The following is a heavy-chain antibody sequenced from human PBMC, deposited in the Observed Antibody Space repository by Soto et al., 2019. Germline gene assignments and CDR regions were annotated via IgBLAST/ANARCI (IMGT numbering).Heavy chain of an antibody. CDR1: GFSFSSYN. D-gene: IGHD7-27*01. Sequence: QVQLVESGGGVVQPGRSLRLSCAASGFSFSSYNMHWVRQAPGKGLEWVTFIWRDGNSQSHADSVKGRFTVSRDNSKNTPYLQMDSLRGEDTAVYYCATGSWGREVWGPGTAVTVSS. CDR2: IWRDGNSQ. CDR3: ATGSWGREV. J-gene: IGHJ6*02. V-gene: IGHV3-33*01.